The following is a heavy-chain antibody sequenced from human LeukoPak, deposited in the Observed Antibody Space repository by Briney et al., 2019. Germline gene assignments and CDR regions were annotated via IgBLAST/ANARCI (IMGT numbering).Heavy chain of an antibody. J-gene: IGHJ6*03. CDR3: ARHRYYYRSGSYYGAPYYMDV. CDR1: GGSFSGYY. CDR2: INHSGST. D-gene: IGHD3-10*01. V-gene: IGHV4-34*01. Sequence: SETLSLTCAVYGGSFSGYYWSWIRQPPGKGLERIGEINHSGSTNYNPSLKSRVTISVDTSKNQFSLKLSSVTAADTAVYYCARHRYYYRSGSYYGAPYYMDVWGKGTTVTISS.